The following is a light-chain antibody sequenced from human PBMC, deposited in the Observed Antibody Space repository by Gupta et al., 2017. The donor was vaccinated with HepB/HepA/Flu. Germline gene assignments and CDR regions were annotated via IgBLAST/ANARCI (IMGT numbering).Light chain of an antibody. CDR2: WAS. J-gene: IGKJ1*01. V-gene: IGKV4-1*01. Sequence: DIVMTQSPDSLAVSLGERATINCKSSQSVLYSSNNKNYLAWYQQKPGQPPKLLIYWASTRESGVPDRFSGSGPGTXFTLTIXSLQAEDVAVYYCQQYYSTPRTFGXGTKVEIK. CDR3: QQYYSTPRT. CDR1: QSVLYSSNNKNY.